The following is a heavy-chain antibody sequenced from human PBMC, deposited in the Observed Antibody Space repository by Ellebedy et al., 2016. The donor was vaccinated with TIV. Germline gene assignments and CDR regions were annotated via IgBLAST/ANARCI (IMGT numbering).Heavy chain of an antibody. CDR1: GFTLSGYG. D-gene: IGHD3-3*01. CDR2: IWNDGSTK. CDR3: VGFGVFNL. Sequence: GESLKISCEAYGFTLSGYGMHWVRQAPGKGLEWVAIIWNDGSTKFYADSVKGRFTISRENAKNALFLQMDGLRVDDSAVYYCVGFGVFNLWGQGAPVTVSS. J-gene: IGHJ5*02. V-gene: IGHV3-33*03.